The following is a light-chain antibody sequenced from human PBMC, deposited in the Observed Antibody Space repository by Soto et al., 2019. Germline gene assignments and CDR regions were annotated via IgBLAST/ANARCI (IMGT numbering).Light chain of an antibody. CDR2: GAS. J-gene: IGKJ4*01. CDR3: QQRSNWPLT. V-gene: IGKV3D-20*02. Sequence: EIVLTHSPGTLSLSPGEIVTLSCRASQSVSSSYLAWYQQKPGQAPRLLIYGASSRATGIPDRFSGSGSGTDFTLTISSLEPEDFAVYYCQQRSNWPLTFGGGTKVDIK. CDR1: QSVSSSY.